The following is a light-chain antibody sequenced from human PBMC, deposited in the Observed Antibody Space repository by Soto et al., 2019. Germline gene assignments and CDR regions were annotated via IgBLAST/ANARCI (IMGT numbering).Light chain of an antibody. CDR1: SSNIGSNF. Sequence: QSVLTQPPSASGTPGQRVTISCSGRSSNIGSNFVYWYQQLPGTATKLLIYRDNQRPSGVPDRFAGSKSGTSASLAISGLRSEDEADYYCAAWDDSLSGVLFGGGTKLTVL. J-gene: IGLJ2*01. V-gene: IGLV1-47*01. CDR2: RDN. CDR3: AAWDDSLSGVL.